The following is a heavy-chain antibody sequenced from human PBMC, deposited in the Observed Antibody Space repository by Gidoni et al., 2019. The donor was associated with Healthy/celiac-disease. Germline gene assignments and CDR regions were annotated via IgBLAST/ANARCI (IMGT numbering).Heavy chain of an antibody. CDR3: AKDQLRSSGWYGDYYYGMDV. CDR1: GFTFSSYA. J-gene: IGHJ6*02. CDR2: ISGSGGST. V-gene: IGHV3-23*01. Sequence: EVQLLESGGGLVQPGGSLRLSCAASGFTFSSYAMSWVRQAPGKGLEWVSAISGSGGSTYYADSVKGRFTISRDNSKNTLYLQMNSLRAEDTAVYYCAKDQLRSSGWYGDYYYGMDVWGQGTTVTVSS. D-gene: IGHD6-19*01.